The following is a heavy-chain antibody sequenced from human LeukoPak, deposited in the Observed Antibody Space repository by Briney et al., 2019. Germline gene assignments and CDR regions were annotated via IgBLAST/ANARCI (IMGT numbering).Heavy chain of an antibody. CDR2: INPNSGGT. V-gene: IGHV1-2*04. J-gene: IGHJ4*02. CDR3: ARDDGGYCSGGSCYPRPLFDY. D-gene: IGHD2-15*01. Sequence: ASVKVSCKASGYTFTGYHMHWVRQAPGQGLEWMGWINPNSGGTNYAQKFQGWVTMTRDTSISTAYMELSRLRSDDTAVYYCARDDGGYCSGGSCYPRPLFDYWGQGTLVTVSS. CDR1: GYTFTGYH.